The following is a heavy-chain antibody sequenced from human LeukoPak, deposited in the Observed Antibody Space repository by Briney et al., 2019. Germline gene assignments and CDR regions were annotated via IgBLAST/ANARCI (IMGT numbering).Heavy chain of an antibody. Sequence: RRSLRPSCAASGFTLSNYWIRWGRQAPGKGLGWVSSISSSSSYIYYADSVKGRFTISRDNAKNSLYLQMNSLRADDTAVYYCARDEFATAHPYWGQGTLVTVSS. CDR1: GFTLSNYW. V-gene: IGHV3-21*01. D-gene: IGHD2-15*01. CDR2: ISSSSSYI. J-gene: IGHJ4*02. CDR3: ARDEFATAHPY.